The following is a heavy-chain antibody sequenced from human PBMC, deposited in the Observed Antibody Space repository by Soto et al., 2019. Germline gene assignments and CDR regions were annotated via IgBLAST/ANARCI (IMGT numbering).Heavy chain of an antibody. D-gene: IGHD6-13*01. J-gene: IGHJ3*02. CDR1: GFSLSTSGVG. CDR2: IYWDDDK. V-gene: IGHV2-5*02. CDR3: AHLIAALDAFDI. Sequence: VSGPTLVNPTQTLTLTCAFSGFSLSTSGVGVGWIRQPPGKALEWLALIYWDDDKRYSPSLKGRLTITKDTSKNQVVLTMTNMDPVDTATYYCAHLIAALDAFDIWGQGTMVTVSS.